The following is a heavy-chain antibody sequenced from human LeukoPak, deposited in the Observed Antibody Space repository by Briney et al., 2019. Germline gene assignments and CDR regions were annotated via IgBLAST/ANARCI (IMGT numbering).Heavy chain of an antibody. J-gene: IGHJ3*02. CDR3: TRHSDILTGYYYAFDI. CDR2: IRSKANSYAT. CDR1: GFTFSVSA. Sequence: GGSLRLSCAASGFTFSVSAMHWVRQASGKGLEWVCRIRSKANSYATAYAASVKGRFTISRDDSKSTAYLQMNSLRTEDTAVYYCTRHSDILTGYYYAFDIWGQGTMVTVSS. V-gene: IGHV3-73*01. D-gene: IGHD3-9*01.